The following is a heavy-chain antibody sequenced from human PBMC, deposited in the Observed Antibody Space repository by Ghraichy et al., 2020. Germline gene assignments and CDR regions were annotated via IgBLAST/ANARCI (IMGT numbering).Heavy chain of an antibody. V-gene: IGHV1-69*13. J-gene: IGHJ4*02. D-gene: IGHD2-2*01. CDR1: GGTFSIYA. CDR3: ASGPKDCSSTSCPLDY. Sequence: SVKVSCKASGGTFSIYAISWVRQAPGQGLEWMGGVSPIFGTTKYAQKFQGRVTITADESTSTAYMEVSSLRFEDTAVYYCASGPKDCSSTSCPLDYWGQGTLVTVSS. CDR2: VSPIFGTT.